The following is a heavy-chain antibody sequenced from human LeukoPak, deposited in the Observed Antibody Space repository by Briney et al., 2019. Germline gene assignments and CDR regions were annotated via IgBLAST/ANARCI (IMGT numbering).Heavy chain of an antibody. CDR3: ARDGTYSSSADAFDI. D-gene: IGHD6-13*01. J-gene: IGHJ3*02. Sequence: GGSLRLPCAASGFTFSSYSMNWVRQAPGKGLEWVSYISSSSSTIYYADSVKGRFTISRDNAKNSLYLQMNSLRAEDTAVYYCARDGTYSSSADAFDIWGQGTMVTVSS. CDR1: GFTFSSYS. CDR2: ISSSSSTI. V-gene: IGHV3-48*01.